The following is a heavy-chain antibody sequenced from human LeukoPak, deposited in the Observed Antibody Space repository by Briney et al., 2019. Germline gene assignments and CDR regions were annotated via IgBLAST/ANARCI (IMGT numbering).Heavy chain of an antibody. Sequence: PSETLSLTCTVSGGSISSYYWSWIRQPPGKGLEWIGEINHSGSTNYNPSLKSRVTISVDTSKKQFSLKLSSVTAADTAVYYCASLTTVTTISPYYWGQGTLVTVSS. CDR2: INHSGST. CDR3: ASLTTVTTISPYY. J-gene: IGHJ4*02. CDR1: GGSISSYY. V-gene: IGHV4-34*01. D-gene: IGHD4-17*01.